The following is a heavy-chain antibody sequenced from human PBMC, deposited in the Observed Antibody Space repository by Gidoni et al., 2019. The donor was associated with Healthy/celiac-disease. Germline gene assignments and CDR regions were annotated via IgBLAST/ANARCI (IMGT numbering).Heavy chain of an antibody. CDR1: GGSISSGGYY. J-gene: IGHJ2*01. V-gene: IGHV4-31*03. D-gene: IGHD3-3*01. Sequence: QVQLQESGPGLVKPSQTLSLTCTVSGGSISSGGYYWSWIRQHPGKGLEWIGYIYYSGSTYYNPSLKSRVTISVDTSKNQFSLKLSSVTAADTAVYYCAREFTIFGDWYFDLWGRGTLVTVSS. CDR3: AREFTIFGDWYFDL. CDR2: IYYSGST.